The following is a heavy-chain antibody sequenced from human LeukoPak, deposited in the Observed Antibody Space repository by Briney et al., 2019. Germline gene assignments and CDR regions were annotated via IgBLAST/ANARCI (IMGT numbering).Heavy chain of an antibody. CDR3: ASVRGPFYYGSGSYYGHWFDP. V-gene: IGHV4-39*07. Sequence: SETLSLTCTVSGGSISSSSYYWGWIRQPPGKGLEWIGSIYYSGTTYYNPSLKSRVTISVDTSRNQFSLKLSSVTAADTAVYYCASVRGPFYYGSGSYYGHWFDPWGQGTLVTVSS. CDR2: IYYSGTT. D-gene: IGHD3-10*01. J-gene: IGHJ5*02. CDR1: GGSISSSSYY.